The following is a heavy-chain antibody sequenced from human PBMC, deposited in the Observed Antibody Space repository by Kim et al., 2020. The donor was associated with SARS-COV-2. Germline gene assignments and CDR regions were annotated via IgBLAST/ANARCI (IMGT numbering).Heavy chain of an antibody. J-gene: IGHJ6*01. D-gene: IGHD1-26*01. CDR3: ANLDTAKWDYNYGMDV. V-gene: IGHV3-23*01. Sequence: GGSLRLSCAASGFTFSSYAMSWVRQAPGKGLEWVSSISGSRGRTYFADSVKGRFTISRDNSKNTQFLQMNSLRAEDTAEYYCANLDTAKWDYNYGMDVWG. CDR2: ISGSRGRT. CDR1: GFTFSSYA.